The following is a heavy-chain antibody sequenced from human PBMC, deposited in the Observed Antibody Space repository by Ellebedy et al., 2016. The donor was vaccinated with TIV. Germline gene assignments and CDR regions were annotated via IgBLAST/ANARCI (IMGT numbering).Heavy chain of an antibody. Sequence: GESLKISCAASGFTFSSYSMNWVRQAPGKGLEWVSCISSSSSYIYYADSVKGRFTISRDNAKRSLYLQMNSLRSEDTAVYYCARWDYVWGSYRLGPFDYWGQGTLVTVSS. CDR1: GFTFSSYS. J-gene: IGHJ4*02. D-gene: IGHD3-16*02. CDR2: ISSSSSYI. V-gene: IGHV3-21*01. CDR3: ARWDYVWGSYRLGPFDY.